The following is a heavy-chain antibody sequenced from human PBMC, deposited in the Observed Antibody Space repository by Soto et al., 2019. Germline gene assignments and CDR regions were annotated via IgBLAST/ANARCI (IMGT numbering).Heavy chain of an antibody. CDR3: AREPSTDYGGNLDY. Sequence: PGGSLRLSCAASGFTFSSYAMHWVRQAPGKGLEWVAVISYDGSNKYYADSVKGRFTISRDNSENTLYLQMNSLRAEDTAVYYCAREPSTDYGGNLDYWGQGTLVTVSS. CDR1: GFTFSSYA. V-gene: IGHV3-30-3*01. D-gene: IGHD4-17*01. CDR2: ISYDGSNK. J-gene: IGHJ4*02.